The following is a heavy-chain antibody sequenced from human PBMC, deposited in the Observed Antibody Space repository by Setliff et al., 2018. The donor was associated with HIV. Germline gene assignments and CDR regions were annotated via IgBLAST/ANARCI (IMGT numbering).Heavy chain of an antibody. CDR1: GFTFSSYW. J-gene: IGHJ4*02. V-gene: IGHV3-74*01. D-gene: IGHD3-22*01. CDR2: INSDGSST. Sequence: PGGSLRLSCAASGFTFSSYWMHWVRQAPGKGLVWVSRINSDGSSTSYADSVKGRFTISRDNAKNSLYLQMNSLRAEDTAVHYCATGYFYDSSGYKHWGQGTLVTVSS. CDR3: ATGYFYDSSGYKH.